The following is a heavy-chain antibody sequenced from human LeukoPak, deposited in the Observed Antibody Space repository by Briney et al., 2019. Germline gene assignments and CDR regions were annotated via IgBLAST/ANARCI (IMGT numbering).Heavy chain of an antibody. CDR2: IRYDGSNT. V-gene: IGHV3-30*02. D-gene: IGHD3-22*01. Sequence: GGSLRLSCAASGSTFSTSGMHWVRQAPGKGLEWVAFIRYDGSNTYYADYVKGRFTISRDNSKNTLYLQMNSLRPDDTAVYYCAKDQGYYDTSGYQYYFDYWAQGTLVTLSS. J-gene: IGHJ4*02. CDR3: AKDQGYYDTSGYQYYFDY. CDR1: GSTFSTSG.